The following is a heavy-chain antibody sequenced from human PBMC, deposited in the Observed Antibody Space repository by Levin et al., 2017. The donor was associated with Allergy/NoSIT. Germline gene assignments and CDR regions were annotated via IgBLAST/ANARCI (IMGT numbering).Heavy chain of an antibody. CDR3: ARQGGRFGSIDY. CDR2: IYYSGST. CDR1: GGSISSSSYY. V-gene: IGHV4-39*01. J-gene: IGHJ4*02. D-gene: IGHD3-10*01. Sequence: SETLSLTCTVSGGSISSSSYYWGWIRQPPGKGLEWIGSIYYSGSTYYNPSLKSRVTISVDTSKNQFSLKLSSVTAADTAVYYCARQGGRFGSIDYWGQGTLVTVSS.